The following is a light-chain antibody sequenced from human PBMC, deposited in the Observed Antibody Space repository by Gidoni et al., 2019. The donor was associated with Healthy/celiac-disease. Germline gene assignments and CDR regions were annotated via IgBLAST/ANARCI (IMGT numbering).Light chain of an antibody. CDR2: DDS. J-gene: IGLJ3*02. CDR3: QVWDSSSDQPGV. Sequence: SYVLTQPPSVSVAPGQTARITCGGNNIGSKSVHWYQQKPGQAPVLVVYDDSDRPSGTPERFSCSNSGNTATLTISRVEAGDEADYYCQVWDSSSDQPGVFGGGTKLTVL. V-gene: IGLV3-21*02. CDR1: NIGSKS.